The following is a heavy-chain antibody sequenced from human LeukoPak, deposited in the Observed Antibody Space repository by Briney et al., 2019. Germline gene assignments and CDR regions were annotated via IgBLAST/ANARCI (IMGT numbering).Heavy chain of an antibody. D-gene: IGHD3-16*01. CDR3: AKKGGPGSFDP. V-gene: IGHV3-74*01. CDR1: GFTFSSNW. J-gene: IGHJ5*02. CDR2: INSDGSST. Sequence: GGSLRLSCAASGFTFSSNWMHWVRQAPGKGLVWVSRINSDGSSTSYADSVKGRFTISRDNAKNTLYLQMNSLRAEDTAVYYCAKKGGPGSFDPWGQRTLVTVSS.